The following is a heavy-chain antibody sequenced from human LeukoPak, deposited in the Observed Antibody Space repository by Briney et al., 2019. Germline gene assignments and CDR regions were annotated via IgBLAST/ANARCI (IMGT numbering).Heavy chain of an antibody. CDR3: ARARDYYGSGSYGMDV. CDR1: GGTFSSYT. J-gene: IGHJ6*02. D-gene: IGHD3-10*01. Sequence: SVKVSCKASGGTFSSYTISWVRQAPGQGLEWMGRIIPILGIASYAQKFQGRVTITADKSTSTAYMELSSLRSEDTAVYYCARARDYYGSGSYGMDVWGQGTTVTVSS. CDR2: IIPILGIA. V-gene: IGHV1-69*02.